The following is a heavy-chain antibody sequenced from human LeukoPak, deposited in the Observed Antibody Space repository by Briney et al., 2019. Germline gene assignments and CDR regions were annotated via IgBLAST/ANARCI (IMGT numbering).Heavy chain of an antibody. J-gene: IGHJ3*02. D-gene: IGHD1-26*01. V-gene: IGHV3-21*01. CDR3: ARESSGSYKGAFDI. CDR2: ISSSSSYI. CDR1: GFTFDDYT. Sequence: GGSLRFSCAASGFTFDDYTMHWVRQAPGKGLEWVSSISSSSSYIYYADSVKGRFTISRDNAKNSLYLQMNSLRAEDTAVYYCARESSGSYKGAFDIWGQGTMVTVSS.